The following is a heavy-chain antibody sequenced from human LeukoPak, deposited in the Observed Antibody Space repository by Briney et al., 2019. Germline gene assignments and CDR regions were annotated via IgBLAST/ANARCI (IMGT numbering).Heavy chain of an antibody. J-gene: IGHJ4*02. V-gene: IGHV3-23*01. CDR2: ISGSGGST. D-gene: IGHD6-13*01. CDR1: GFTFSSYA. Sequence: GSLRLSCAASGFTFSSYAMSWVRQAPGKGLEWVSAISGSGGSTYYADSVKGRFTISRDNSKNTLYLQMNSLRAEDTAVYCCAKGSVHGSSWDWGQGTLVTVSS. CDR3: AKGSVHGSSWD.